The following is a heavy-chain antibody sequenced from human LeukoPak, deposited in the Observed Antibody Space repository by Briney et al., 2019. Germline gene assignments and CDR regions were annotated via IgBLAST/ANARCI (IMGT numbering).Heavy chain of an antibody. D-gene: IGHD3-10*01. CDR1: GFSFSSYS. Sequence: GGSLRLSCAASGFSFSSYSMNWVRQAPGKGLEWVSSISSTSRSSYIFYAESVKGRFTISRDNTKNSLFLQMNSLRAEDTAVYYCARDVRITMVRGYDYYYYMDVWGKGTTVTVSS. CDR2: ISSTSRSSYI. CDR3: ARDVRITMVRGYDYYYYMDV. J-gene: IGHJ6*03. V-gene: IGHV3-21*01.